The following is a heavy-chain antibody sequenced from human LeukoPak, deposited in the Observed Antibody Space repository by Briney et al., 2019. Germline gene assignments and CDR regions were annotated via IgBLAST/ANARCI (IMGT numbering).Heavy chain of an antibody. J-gene: IGHJ4*02. Sequence: PGGSLRLSCAASGFTFDDYGMSWVRQAPGKGLGWVSGINWNGGSKGYADSVKGRFTISRDNTKTSLYLQMNSLRAEDTALYYCARGDCSSTSCYRFDYWGQGTLVTVSS. CDR3: ARGDCSSTSCYRFDY. V-gene: IGHV3-20*04. D-gene: IGHD2-2*01. CDR1: GFTFDDYG. CDR2: INWNGGSK.